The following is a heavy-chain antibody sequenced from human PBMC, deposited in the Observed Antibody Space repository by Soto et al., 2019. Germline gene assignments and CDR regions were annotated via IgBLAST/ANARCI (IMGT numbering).Heavy chain of an antibody. CDR1: GGTFSSYT. CDR3: ARLEEYCSGGSCYSD. CDR2: IIPILGIA. D-gene: IGHD2-15*01. V-gene: IGHV1-69*02. J-gene: IGHJ4*02. Sequence: QVQLVQSGAEVKKPGSSVKVSCKASGGTFSSYTISWVRQAPGQGLEWMGRIIPILGIANYAQKFQGRVTSTADKSRSTAYMELSSLRSEDTAVYYCARLEEYCSGGSCYSDWGQGTLVTVSS.